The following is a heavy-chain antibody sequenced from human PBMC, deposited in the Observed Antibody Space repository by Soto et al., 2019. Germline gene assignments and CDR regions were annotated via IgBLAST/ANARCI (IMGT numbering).Heavy chain of an antibody. Sequence: QVHLQESGPGLVKPSQTLSLTCSVNGDSIKSGSVYWSWIRQSPGKGLEYIGYITYSGRTFQNPSLKSRVTMSVDTPKTQFSLEGRSVTAPDTAVYYCARERQVGTSSGRFDPWGQGTLFTVSS. CDR3: ARERQVGTSSGRFDP. J-gene: IGHJ5*02. CDR1: GDSIKSGSVY. CDR2: ITYSGRT. V-gene: IGHV4-30-4*01.